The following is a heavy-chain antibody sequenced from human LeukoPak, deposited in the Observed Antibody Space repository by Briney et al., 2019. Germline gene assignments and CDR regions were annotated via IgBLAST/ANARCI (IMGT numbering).Heavy chain of an antibody. V-gene: IGHV1-2*02. CDR3: ESLYPSVTMIVGNDAFDI. CDR2: INPNSGGT. D-gene: IGHD3-22*01. Sequence: ASVKVSCKASGYTFTGYYMHWVRQAPGQGLEWMGWINPNSGGTNYAQKFQGRVTMTRDTSISTAYMELSRLRSDDTAVYYCESLYPSVTMIVGNDAFDIWGQGTMVTVSS. CDR1: GYTFTGYY. J-gene: IGHJ3*02.